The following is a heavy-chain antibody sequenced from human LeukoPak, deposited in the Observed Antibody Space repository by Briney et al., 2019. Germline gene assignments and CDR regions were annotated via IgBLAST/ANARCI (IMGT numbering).Heavy chain of an antibody. CDR1: GGSISSNTYF. CDR3: ARNRGIAVAAPYYFDY. J-gene: IGHJ4*02. Sequence: SETLSLTCNVSGGSISSNTYFWGWIRRPPGKGLEWIGSIRYSGSTYYNPSLKSRVTISVDTSKNQFSLKLSSVTAADTAVYYCARNRGIAVAAPYYFDYWGQGTLVTVSS. CDR2: IRYSGST. D-gene: IGHD6-19*01. V-gene: IGHV4-39*07.